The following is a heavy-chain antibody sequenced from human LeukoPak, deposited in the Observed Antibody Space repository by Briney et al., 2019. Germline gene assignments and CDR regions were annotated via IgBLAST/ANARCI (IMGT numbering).Heavy chain of an antibody. CDR2: IYTSGST. Sequence: SETLSLTCTVSGGSISSYYWSWIRQPAGKGLEWIGRIYTSGSTNYNPSLKSRVTMSVDTSKNQFSLKLSSVTAADTVVYYCARGLYYYDSSGSDHYYYYYMDVWGKGTTVTVSS. CDR3: ARGLYYYDSSGSDHYYYYYMDV. D-gene: IGHD3-22*01. J-gene: IGHJ6*03. V-gene: IGHV4-4*07. CDR1: GGSISSYY.